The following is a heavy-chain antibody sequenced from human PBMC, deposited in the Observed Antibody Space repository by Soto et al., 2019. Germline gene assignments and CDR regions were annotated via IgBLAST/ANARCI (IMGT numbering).Heavy chain of an antibody. V-gene: IGHV3-30*18. Sequence: QVQLVESGGGVVQPGRSLRLSCEVSGFTFSDYAIHWVRQAPGKGLEWVALILHDGSKEYYADSVKGRFTISRDNPKNTLYLQMNSLRAEDTAVYYCAKDVNYRLTTVTDFDYWGPGTLVTVSS. D-gene: IGHD4-17*01. CDR1: GFTFSDYA. CDR3: AKDVNYRLTTVTDFDY. J-gene: IGHJ4*02. CDR2: ILHDGSKE.